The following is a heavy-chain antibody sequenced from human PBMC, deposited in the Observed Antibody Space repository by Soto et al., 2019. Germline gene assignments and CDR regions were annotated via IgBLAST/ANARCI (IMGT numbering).Heavy chain of an antibody. V-gene: IGHV3-11*03. Sequence: GGSLRLSCAASGFTFSDYYMSWIRQAPGKGLEWVSYISSSSSYTNYADSVKGRFTISRDNAKNSLYLQMNSLRAEDTAVYYCATQLTYYYDSSGYYTWGQGTLVTVSS. J-gene: IGHJ5*02. CDR3: ATQLTYYYDSSGYYT. CDR2: ISSSSSYT. D-gene: IGHD3-22*01. CDR1: GFTFSDYY.